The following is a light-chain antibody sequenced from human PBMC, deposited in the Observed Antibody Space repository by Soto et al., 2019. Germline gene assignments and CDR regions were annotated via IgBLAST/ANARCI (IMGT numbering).Light chain of an antibody. J-gene: IGKJ2*01. V-gene: IGKV3-15*01. CDR1: QGVSRK. CDR3: DQYASSNT. Sequence: DIVMTQSPATLSVAPGERVTFSCRASQGVSRKLAWYQHKPGQAPRLLISGASTGATGIPDRFSGSGSGTDFTLTISRLDLVDFAVYYCDQYASSNTFAQGPNVDI. CDR2: GAS.